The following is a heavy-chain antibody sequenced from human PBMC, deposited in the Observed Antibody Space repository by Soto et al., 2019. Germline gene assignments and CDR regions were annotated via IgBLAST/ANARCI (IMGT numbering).Heavy chain of an antibody. V-gene: IGHV4-39*01. J-gene: IGHJ3*02. CDR2: IYYSGST. D-gene: IGHD1-26*01. Sequence: SETLSLTCTVSGGSISSSSYYWGWIRQPPGKGLEWIGSIYYSGSTYYNPSLKSRVTISVDTSKNQLSLKLSSVTAADTAVYYCARRVISGSYYDAFDIWGQGTMVTVS. CDR1: GGSISSSSYY. CDR3: ARRVISGSYYDAFDI.